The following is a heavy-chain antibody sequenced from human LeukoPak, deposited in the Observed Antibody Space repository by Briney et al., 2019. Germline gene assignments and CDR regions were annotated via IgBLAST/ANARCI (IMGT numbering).Heavy chain of an antibody. J-gene: IGHJ4*02. V-gene: IGHV4-34*01. CDR3: ASSYYDFWSGYFSSH. D-gene: IGHD3-3*01. Sequence: SETLSLTCAVYGGSFSGYYWSWIRQPPGKGLEWIGEINHSGSTNYKPSLKSRVTISVDTSKNQFSLKLSSVTAADTAVYYCASSYYDFWSGYFSSHWGQGTLVTVSS. CDR2: INHSGST. CDR1: GGSFSGYY.